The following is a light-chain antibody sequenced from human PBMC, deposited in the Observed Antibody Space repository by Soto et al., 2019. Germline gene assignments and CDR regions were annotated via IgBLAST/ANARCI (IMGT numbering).Light chain of an antibody. CDR1: SSDVGDYNY. J-gene: IGLJ2*01. Sequence: QPVLTQPASVSGSPGQSITISCTETSSDVGDYNYVSWYQQHPGKAPKLMLFDVSNRPSGVSNRFSGSKSGNTASLTISGLRAEDEADYYCSSFTTSSSVVFGGGTKLTVL. V-gene: IGLV2-14*01. CDR2: DVS. CDR3: SSFTTSSSVV.